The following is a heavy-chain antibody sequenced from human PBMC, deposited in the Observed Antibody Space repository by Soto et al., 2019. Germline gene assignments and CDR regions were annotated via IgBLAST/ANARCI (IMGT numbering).Heavy chain of an antibody. CDR2: INAGNGNT. J-gene: IGHJ4*02. CDR3: ERSIVVVTALDY. CDR1: GYTFTSYA. V-gene: IGHV1-3*05. D-gene: IGHD2-21*02. Sequence: QVQLVQSGAEEKKPGASVKVSCKASGYTFTSYAMHWVRQAPGQRLEWMGWINAGNGNTKYSQKFQGRVTITRDTSASTANMEMSSPRSEDTAVYYCERSIVVVTALDYWGQGTLVTVSS.